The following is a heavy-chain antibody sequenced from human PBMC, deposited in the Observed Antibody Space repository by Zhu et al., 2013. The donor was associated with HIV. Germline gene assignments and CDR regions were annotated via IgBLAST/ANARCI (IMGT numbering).Heavy chain of an antibody. D-gene: IGHD5-18*01. J-gene: IGHJ6*02. CDR3: ARDHTAMGIYGAVGYYGMDV. CDR1: GGTFSSYT. CDR2: IIPILGIA. Sequence: QVQLVQSGAEVKKPGSSVKVSCKASGGTFSSYTISWVRQAPGQGLEWMGRIIPILGIANYAQKFQGRVTITADKSTSTAYMELSSLRSEDTAVYYCARDHTAMGIYGAVGYYGMDVWGQGTTVTVSS. V-gene: IGHV1-69*08.